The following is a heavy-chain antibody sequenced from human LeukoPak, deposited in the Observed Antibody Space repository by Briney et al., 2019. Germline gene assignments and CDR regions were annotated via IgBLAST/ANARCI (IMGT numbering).Heavy chain of an antibody. V-gene: IGHV3-23*01. D-gene: IGHD2-2*01. CDR3: AKGYCSSASCANRADY. CDR2: ISGSGGST. J-gene: IGHJ4*02. CDR1: GSTFSSYA. Sequence: GGSLRLSCAASGSTFSSYAMSWVRQAPGKGLEWVSAISGSGGSTYYADSVKGRFTISRDNSKNTLYLQMNSLRAEDTAVYYCAKGYCSSASCANRADYWGQGTLVTVSS.